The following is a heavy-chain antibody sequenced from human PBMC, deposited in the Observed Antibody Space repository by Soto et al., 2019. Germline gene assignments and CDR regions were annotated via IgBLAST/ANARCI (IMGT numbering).Heavy chain of an antibody. CDR3: AKRNATGYELDV. D-gene: IGHD5-12*01. V-gene: IGHV1-8*01. CDR1: GYTFTSYD. CDR2: MNPNSGNT. Sequence: QVQMVQSGAEVKKPGASVKVSCKASGYTFTSYDINWVRQATGQGLEWMGWMNPNSGNTGYAQKFQGRVTMTRNTSINTAYMELSSLRSDDTALYYCAKRNATGYELDVWGQGTTVTVSS. J-gene: IGHJ6*02.